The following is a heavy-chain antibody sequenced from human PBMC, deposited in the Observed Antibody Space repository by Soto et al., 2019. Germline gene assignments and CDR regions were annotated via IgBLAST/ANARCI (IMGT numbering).Heavy chain of an antibody. CDR2: INPEGSET. Sequence: GGSLRLSCAASGFTFSTYSINWVRQAPGRGLEWVANINPEGSETHYVDSVKGRFTISRDNAKNSLHLQMNSLRAEDTAIYYCSTVTTSSVFDYWGQGALVTVSS. D-gene: IGHD4-17*01. CDR3: STVTTSSVFDY. CDR1: GFTFSTYS. V-gene: IGHV3-7*03. J-gene: IGHJ4*02.